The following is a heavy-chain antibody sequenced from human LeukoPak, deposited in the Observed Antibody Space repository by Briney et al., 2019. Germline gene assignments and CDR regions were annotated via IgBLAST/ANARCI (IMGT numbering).Heavy chain of an antibody. CDR3: AREDSSGSFGP. D-gene: IGHD3-22*01. CDR1: GGSISSSIYY. Sequence: SETLSLTCTVSGGSISSSIYYWGWIRQPPGKGLEWIGSIYYSGSTYYNPSLKSRVTISVDTSKNQFSLKLSSVTAADTAVYYCAREDSSGSFGPWGQGTLVTVSS. CDR2: IYYSGST. V-gene: IGHV4-39*01. J-gene: IGHJ5*02.